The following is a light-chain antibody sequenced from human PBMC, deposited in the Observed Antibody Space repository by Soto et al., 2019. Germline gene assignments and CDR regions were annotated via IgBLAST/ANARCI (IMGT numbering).Light chain of an antibody. J-gene: IGKJ1*01. CDR2: AAS. Sequence: AIQMTQSPSSLSASVGDRVTITCRASQGIRNELGWYQQRPGKAPKLLIYAASTLDSGVPSRFSASGSGTDFTLTISSLRPEDYATYYCLQDYNYPRTFGQGTKVEI. CDR1: QGIRNE. V-gene: IGKV1-6*01. CDR3: LQDYNYPRT.